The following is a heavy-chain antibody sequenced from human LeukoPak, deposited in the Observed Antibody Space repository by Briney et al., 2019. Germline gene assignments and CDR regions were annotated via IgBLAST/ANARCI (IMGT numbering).Heavy chain of an antibody. Sequence: SETLSLTCTVSGGSISSSSYYWGWIRQPPGKGLEWIGSIYYSGSTYYNPSLKSRVTISVDTSKNQFSLKLSSVTAADTAVYYSAPGSGWDYYFDYWGQGTLVTVSS. J-gene: IGHJ4*02. CDR2: IYYSGST. CDR3: APGSGWDYYFDY. D-gene: IGHD6-19*01. V-gene: IGHV4-39*01. CDR1: GGSISSSSYY.